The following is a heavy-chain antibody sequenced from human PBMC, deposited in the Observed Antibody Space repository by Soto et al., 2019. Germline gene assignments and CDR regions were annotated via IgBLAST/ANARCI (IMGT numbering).Heavy chain of an antibody. CDR2: ISWNSGSI. CDR1: GFTFDDYA. D-gene: IGHD6-19*01. J-gene: IGHJ5*02. CDR3: VNEGSSRGWRGLGWLAP. V-gene: IGHV3-9*01. Sequence: EVQLEESGGGLVQPGRSLRLSCAASGFTFDDYAMHWDRQIPGQGLEWVSGISWNSGSIGYADSVKGRFTIFRDNVKHSLYLQMTSLRPEVTAFYYCVNEGSSRGWRGLGWLAPWGQGTLVTVSS.